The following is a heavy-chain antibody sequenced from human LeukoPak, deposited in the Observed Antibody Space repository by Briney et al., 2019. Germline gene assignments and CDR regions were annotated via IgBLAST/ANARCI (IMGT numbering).Heavy chain of an antibody. CDR3: ARGRTYYRAFDI. V-gene: IGHV4-34*01. D-gene: IGHD1-26*01. CDR1: GGSFSGYY. Sequence: SETLSLTCAVYGGSFSGYYWSWIRQPPGKGLEWIGEINHSGSTNYNPSLKSRVTISVDASKNQFSLKLSSVTAADTAVYYCARGRTYYRAFDIWGQGTMVTVSS. CDR2: INHSGST. J-gene: IGHJ3*02.